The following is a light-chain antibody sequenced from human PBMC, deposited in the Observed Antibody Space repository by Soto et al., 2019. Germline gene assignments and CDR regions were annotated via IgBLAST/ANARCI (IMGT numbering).Light chain of an antibody. CDR3: QQYNDWWT. CDR2: GAS. J-gene: IGKJ1*01. Sequence: EIVMTQSPATLSVSPGEGATLSCRASQSVSSNFTWYQQKPGQAPRLLIYGASTRATGVPARFSGSGSGSEFTLTISSLQSEDFAVYYCQQYNDWWTFGQGTKVEIK. V-gene: IGKV3-15*01. CDR1: QSVSSN.